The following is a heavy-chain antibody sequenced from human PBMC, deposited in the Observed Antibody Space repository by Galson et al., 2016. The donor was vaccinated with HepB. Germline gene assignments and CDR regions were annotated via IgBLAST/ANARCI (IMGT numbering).Heavy chain of an antibody. CDR3: ARRDFGSGNNWFEP. CDR1: GDSMKNYF. Sequence: SETLSLTCSVSGDSMKNYFWSWIRQPPGKGLEFIGYVNYRGSAYSNPSLKSRVSISVDTSNNQFSLDLNSVTAADTAVYFCARRDFGSGNNWFEPWGQGTLVTVSS. CDR2: VNYRGSA. J-gene: IGHJ5*02. D-gene: IGHD3-10*01. V-gene: IGHV4-59*01.